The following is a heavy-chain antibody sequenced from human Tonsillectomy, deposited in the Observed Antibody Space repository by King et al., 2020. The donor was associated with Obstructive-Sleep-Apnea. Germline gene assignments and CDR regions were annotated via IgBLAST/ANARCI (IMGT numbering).Heavy chain of an antibody. Sequence: VQLVESGGGLVQPGRSLRLSCAASGFTFDDYAMHWVRQAPGKGLEWVSGISWNSGSIAHADSVKGRFTISRDNAKNSLYLQMNSLRAEDTALYYCAQSRLGVAPNWFDPWGQGTLVTVSS. CDR2: ISWNSGSI. CDR3: AQSRLGVAPNWFDP. D-gene: IGHD6-19*01. J-gene: IGHJ5*02. V-gene: IGHV3-9*01. CDR1: GFTFDDYA.